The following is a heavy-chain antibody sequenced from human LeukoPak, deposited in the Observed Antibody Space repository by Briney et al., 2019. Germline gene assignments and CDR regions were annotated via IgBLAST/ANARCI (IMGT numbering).Heavy chain of an antibody. V-gene: IGHV4-59*01. CDR3: VRRQANTGEWAFDI. Sequence: SETLSLTRTYPGDSISRYYWSWIPQPPGKGLEWIGYISNSGSTNYNPSLKSRVTISVETSKNHLSLKLSSVTAADTTVYHCVRRQANTGEWAFDIWGQGTMVSVSS. CDR2: ISNSGST. J-gene: IGHJ3*02. CDR1: GDSISRYY. D-gene: IGHD7-27*01.